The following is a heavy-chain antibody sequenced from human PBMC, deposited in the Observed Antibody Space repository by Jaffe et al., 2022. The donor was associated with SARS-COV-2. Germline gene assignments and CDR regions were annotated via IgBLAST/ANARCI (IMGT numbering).Heavy chain of an antibody. J-gene: IGHJ4*02. D-gene: IGHD1-26*01. CDR1: GFTFSSYS. V-gene: IGHV3-21*02. Sequence: EVQLVESGGGLVRPGGSLRLSCAASGFTFSSYSMNWVRQAPGKGLEWVSSISSTSDHIYYADSVKGRFTISRDNGNNSLFLQMDSLRAEDTALYYCARDPVSGSNVYWGQGILVTVSS. CDR2: ISSTSDHI. CDR3: ARDPVSGSNVY.